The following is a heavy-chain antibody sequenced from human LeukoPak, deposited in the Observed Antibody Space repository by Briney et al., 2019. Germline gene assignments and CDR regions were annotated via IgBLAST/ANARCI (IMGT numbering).Heavy chain of an antibody. D-gene: IGHD1-14*01. CDR2: IIPILGIA. CDR1: GGTFSSYA. J-gene: IGHJ6*02. Sequence: SVKVSCKASGGTFSSYAISWVRQAPGQGLEWMGRIIPILGIANYAQKFQGRVTITADKSTSTAYMELTSLRSEDTAVYYCARRSQPEYSYYYGMDVWGQGTTVTVSS. CDR3: ARRSQPEYSYYYGMDV. V-gene: IGHV1-69*04.